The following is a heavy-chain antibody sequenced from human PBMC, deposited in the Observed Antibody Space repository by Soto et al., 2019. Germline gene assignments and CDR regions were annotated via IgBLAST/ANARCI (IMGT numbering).Heavy chain of an antibody. D-gene: IGHD1-26*01. V-gene: IGHV3-23*01. J-gene: IGHJ3*02. CDR2: ISGSGGST. CDR3: AKDRGAAADGFDI. Sequence: GGSLRLSCAASGFTFSSYAMSWVRQAPGKGLEWVSAISGSGGSTYYADSVKGRFTISRDNSKNTLYLQMNSLGAEDTAVDCCAKDRGAAADGFDIWGQGTMVTVSS. CDR1: GFTFSSYA.